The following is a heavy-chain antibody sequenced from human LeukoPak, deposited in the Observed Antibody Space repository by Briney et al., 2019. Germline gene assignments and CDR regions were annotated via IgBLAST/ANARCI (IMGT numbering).Heavy chain of an antibody. Sequence: PGGSLRLSCAASGFTFSSYGMHWVRQAPGKGLEWVSGISGSGGSTYYADSVKGRFTISRDNSKNTLYLQMNSLRAEDTAVYYCAKDGENYYYEGIGVYYYGMDVWGQGTTVTVSS. CDR3: AKDGENYYYEGIGVYYYGMDV. CDR1: GFTFSSYG. D-gene: IGHD3-22*01. CDR2: ISGSGGST. J-gene: IGHJ6*02. V-gene: IGHV3-23*01.